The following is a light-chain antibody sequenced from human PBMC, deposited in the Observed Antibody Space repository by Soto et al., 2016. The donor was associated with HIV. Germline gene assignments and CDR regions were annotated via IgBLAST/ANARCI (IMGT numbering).Light chain of an antibody. CDR1: QGISSS. CDR2: DAS. J-gene: IGKJ2*01. CDR3: QQFGNSPYT. Sequence: AIQLTQSPSSLSASVGDRVTITCRASQGISSSLAWYQQKPGKAPELLMYDASSLGSGVPSRFSASGSGTDYTLTIISLQPEDFATYYCQQFGNSPYTFGQGTKLEIK. V-gene: IGKV1D-13*01.